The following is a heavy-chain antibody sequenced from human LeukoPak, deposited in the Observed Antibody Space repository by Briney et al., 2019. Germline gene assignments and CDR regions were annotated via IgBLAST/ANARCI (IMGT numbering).Heavy chain of an antibody. CDR2: IIPIFGTA. D-gene: IGHD2-2*01. CDR1: GGTFSSYA. V-gene: IGHV1-69*05. Sequence: GASVKVSCKASGGTFSSYAISWVRQAPGQGLEWMGGIIPIFGTANYAQKFQGRVTITTDESTSTAYMELSSLRSEDTAVYYCARGNVVVVPAAYDYWGQGTLVTVSS. J-gene: IGHJ4*02. CDR3: ARGNVVVVPAAYDY.